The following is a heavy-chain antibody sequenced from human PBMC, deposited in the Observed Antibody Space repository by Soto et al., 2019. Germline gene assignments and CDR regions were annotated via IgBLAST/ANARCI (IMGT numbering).Heavy chain of an antibody. D-gene: IGHD3-3*01. CDR3: AKDKPRITIFGVVKPGGFDY. CDR2: ISGSGGST. Sequence: RGSLRLSCAASGFTFSSCAMSWVRQAPGKGLEWVSAISGSGGSTYYADSVKGRFTISRDNSKNTLYLQMNSLRAEDTAVYYCAKDKPRITIFGVVKPGGFDYWGHGT. V-gene: IGHV3-23*01. CDR1: GFTFSSCA. J-gene: IGHJ4*01.